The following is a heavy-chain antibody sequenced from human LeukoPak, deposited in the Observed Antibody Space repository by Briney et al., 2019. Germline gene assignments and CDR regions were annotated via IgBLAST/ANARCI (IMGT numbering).Heavy chain of an antibody. J-gene: IGHJ5*02. D-gene: IGHD3-22*01. CDR1: GGSISSYY. V-gene: IGHV4-59*01. Sequence: LETLSLTCTVSGGSISSYYWSWIRQPPGKGLEWIGYIYYSGSTNYNPSLKSRVTISVDTSKNQFSLKLSSVTAADTAVYYCARERTMYYYDSSGYLSNWFDPWGQGTLVTVSS. CDR3: ARERTMYYYDSSGYLSNWFDP. CDR2: IYYSGST.